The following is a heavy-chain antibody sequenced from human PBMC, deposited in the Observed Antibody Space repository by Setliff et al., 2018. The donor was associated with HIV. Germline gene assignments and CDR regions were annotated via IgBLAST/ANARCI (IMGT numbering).Heavy chain of an antibody. CDR2: LSPSGTT. CDR3: ASFFVTTVTNQDY. CDR1: GGSFSNYY. J-gene: IGHJ4*02. V-gene: IGHV4-34*01. Sequence: SETLSLTCTVYGGSFSNYYTNWIRRPPGKGLEWIGELSPSGTTRSNPSLQSRVTISLDTSNNQFSLKLTSVTAADTAMYYCASFFVTTVTNQDYWGQGTPVTVSS. D-gene: IGHD4-17*01.